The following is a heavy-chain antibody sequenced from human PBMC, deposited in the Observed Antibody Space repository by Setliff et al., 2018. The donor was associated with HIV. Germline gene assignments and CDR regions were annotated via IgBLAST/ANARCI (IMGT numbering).Heavy chain of an antibody. D-gene: IGHD3-16*01. CDR1: SASMRGHY. J-gene: IGHJ6*03. CDR2: IYDSGST. V-gene: IGHV4-59*11. CDR3: ARDHGGEGPYFSFMDV. Sequence: SETLSLTCTVSSASMRGHYWNWIRQPPGKRLEWIGYIYDSGSTNYNPSLESRVTMSLDTSNNHFSLKLTSVTAADSAVYFCARDHGGEGPYFSFMDVWGKGTTVTVSS.